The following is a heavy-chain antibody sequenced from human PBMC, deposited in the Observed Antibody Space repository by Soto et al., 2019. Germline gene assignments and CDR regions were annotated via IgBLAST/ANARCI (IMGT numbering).Heavy chain of an antibody. CDR3: ATGHDSGDLLFAH. Sequence: GGSLILSCTASGITFSSSGMSWVRQAPGKGLEWVSTIRRSGDTTYYADSVRGRFTISRDNSKNTLYLQMYSLRADDTAVYHCATGHDSGDLLFAHRGHGTPVTVSS. J-gene: IGHJ4*01. CDR1: GITFSSSG. CDR2: IRRSGDTT. D-gene: IGHD4-17*01. V-gene: IGHV3-23*01.